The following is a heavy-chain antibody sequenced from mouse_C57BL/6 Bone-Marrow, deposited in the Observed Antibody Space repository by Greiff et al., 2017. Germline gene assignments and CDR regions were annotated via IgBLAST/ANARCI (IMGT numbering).Heavy chain of an antibody. CDR3: ARRGSYYGSSPYYFDY. Sequence: QVRLQQPGAELVKPGASVKLSCKASGYTFTSYWMHWVKQRPGQGLEWIGMIHPNSGSTNYNEKFKSKATLTVDKSSSTAYMQLSSLTSEDSAVYYCARRGSYYGSSPYYFDYWGQGTTLTVSS. CDR2: IHPNSGST. V-gene: IGHV1-64*01. J-gene: IGHJ2*01. CDR1: GYTFTSYW. D-gene: IGHD1-1*01.